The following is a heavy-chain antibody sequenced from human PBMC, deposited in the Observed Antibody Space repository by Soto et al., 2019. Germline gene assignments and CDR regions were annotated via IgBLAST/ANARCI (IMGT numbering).Heavy chain of an antibody. CDR3: AKDTLTSYGSGSYYRAYWYFDL. D-gene: IGHD3-10*01. V-gene: IGHV3-23*01. CDR2: ISGSGGST. CDR1: GFTFSSYA. J-gene: IGHJ2*01. Sequence: EVQLLESGGGLVQPGGSLRLSCAASGFTFSSYAMSWVRQAPGKGLEWVSAISGSGGSTYYADSVKGRFTISRDNSKNTLYLQMNSLRAEDTAVYYCAKDTLTSYGSGSYYRAYWYFDLWGRCTLVTVSS.